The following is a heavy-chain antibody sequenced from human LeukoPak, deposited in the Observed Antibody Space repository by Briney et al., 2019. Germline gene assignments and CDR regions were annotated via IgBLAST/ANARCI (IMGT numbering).Heavy chain of an antibody. V-gene: IGHV4-59*12. D-gene: IGHD6-13*01. J-gene: IGHJ4*02. CDR3: ASASSSWSPLDY. CDR2: IYYSGST. CDR1: GGSISSYY. Sequence: NPSETLSLTCTVSGGSISSYYWSWIRQPPGKGLEWIGYIYYSGSTNYNPSLKSRVTMSVDTSKNQFSLKLSSVTAADTAVYYCASASSSWSPLDYWGQGTLVTVSS.